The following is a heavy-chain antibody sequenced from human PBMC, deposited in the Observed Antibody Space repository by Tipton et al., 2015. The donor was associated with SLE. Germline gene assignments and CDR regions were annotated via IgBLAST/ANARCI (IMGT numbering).Heavy chain of an antibody. Sequence: LRLSCTVSGGSISTGSYYWGWIRQPPGKGLEWIGSVYDSGTTYYNPSLKSRVTMSVDTSKNQFSLKLSSVTAADTAVYYCAGVSRDAFEIWGQGTMVTVSS. CDR2: VYDSGTT. V-gene: IGHV4-39*07. CDR1: GGSISTGSYY. CDR3: AGVSRDAFEI. J-gene: IGHJ3*02. D-gene: IGHD5/OR15-5a*01.